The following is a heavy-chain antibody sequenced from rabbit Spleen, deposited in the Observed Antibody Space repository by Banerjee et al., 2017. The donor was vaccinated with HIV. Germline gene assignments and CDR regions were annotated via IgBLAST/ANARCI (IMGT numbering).Heavy chain of an antibody. Sequence: QEQLEESGGDLVKPEGSLTLTCTASGFSFSSYYWICWVRQAPGKGPEWIACIYNGDGTTSYARWVNGRFTISRSTSLNTVTLQMTSLTAADTATYFCVRDPDGSTNPYDLWGPGTLVTVS. J-gene: IGHJ6*01. D-gene: IGHD4-2*01. V-gene: IGHV1S47*01. CDR2: IYNGDGTT. CDR1: GFSFSSYY. CDR3: VRDPDGSTNPYDL.